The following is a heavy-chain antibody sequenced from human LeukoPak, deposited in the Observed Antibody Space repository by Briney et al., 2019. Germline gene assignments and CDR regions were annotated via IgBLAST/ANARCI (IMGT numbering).Heavy chain of an antibody. CDR3: AKVQLERRELLPNFDS. Sequence: GRSLRPSCAASGFTFSSYGMHWVRQAPGKGLEWVAVMSYNGQITYYADSVKGRFTISRDNSQNMLYLQMNSLRVDDTSVYYCAKVQLERRELLPNFDSWGQGTLVTVSS. D-gene: IGHD1-1*01. J-gene: IGHJ4*02. V-gene: IGHV3-30*18. CDR1: GFTFSSYG. CDR2: MSYNGQIT.